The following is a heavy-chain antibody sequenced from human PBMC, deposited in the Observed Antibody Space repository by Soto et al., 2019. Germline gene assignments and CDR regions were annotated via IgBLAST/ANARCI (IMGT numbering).Heavy chain of an antibody. CDR3: ARGPVYRGAFDI. D-gene: IGHD4-4*01. Sequence: ASVKVSGKASGYTFTSYAMHWVRQAPGQRLEWMGWINAGNGNTKYSQKFQGRVTITRDTSASTAYMELSSLRSEDTAVYYCARGPVYRGAFDIWGQGTMVTVSS. V-gene: IGHV1-3*01. J-gene: IGHJ3*02. CDR1: GYTFTSYA. CDR2: INAGNGNT.